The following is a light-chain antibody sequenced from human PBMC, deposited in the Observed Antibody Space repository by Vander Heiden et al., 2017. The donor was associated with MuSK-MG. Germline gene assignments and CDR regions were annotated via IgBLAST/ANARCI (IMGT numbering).Light chain of an antibody. CDR1: QSVSSF. Sequence: EVVLTQSPGTLSLSPGERATLSCRVSQSVSSFLVWYQQKPGQPPRLLIYDAFNRAPGIPDRFSGSGSGADFTLTISRLEPEDFAVYYCQQDDNLPGTFGQGTKVEI. J-gene: IGKJ1*01. V-gene: IGKV3-20*01. CDR3: QQDDNLPGT. CDR2: DAF.